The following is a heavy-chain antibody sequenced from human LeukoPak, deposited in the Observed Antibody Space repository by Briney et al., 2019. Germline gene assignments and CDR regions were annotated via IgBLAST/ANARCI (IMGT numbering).Heavy chain of an antibody. J-gene: IGHJ1*01. D-gene: IGHD6-19*01. CDR3: AREEEGIAVAGTYFQH. CDR2: ISAYNGNT. V-gene: IGHV1-18*01. Sequence: ASVKVSFKASGYTFTSYGISWVRQAPGQGLEWMGWISAYNGNTNYAQKLQGRVTMTTDTSTSTAYMELRSLRSDDTAVYYCAREEEGIAVAGTYFQHWGQGTLVTVSS. CDR1: GYTFTSYG.